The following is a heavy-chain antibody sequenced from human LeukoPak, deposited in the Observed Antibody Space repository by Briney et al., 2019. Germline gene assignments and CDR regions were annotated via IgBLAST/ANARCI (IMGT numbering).Heavy chain of an antibody. V-gene: IGHV7-4-1*01. CDR2: INTKTEKT. Sequence: GASVKVSGKASGYSYNKYAMNWVRQVPGKGLEWMGWINTKTEKTTYAQAFTGRFVFSLDTSVSTAYLQIDSLQADDTAVYYCARTVTTRLFYFDYWGQGSLVTVSS. CDR3: ARTVTTRLFYFDY. CDR1: GYSYNKYA. J-gene: IGHJ4*02. D-gene: IGHD4-11*01.